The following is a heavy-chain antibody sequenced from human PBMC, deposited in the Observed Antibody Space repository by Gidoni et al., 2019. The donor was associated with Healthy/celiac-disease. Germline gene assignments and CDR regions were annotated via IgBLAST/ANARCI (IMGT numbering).Heavy chain of an antibody. V-gene: IGHV1-18*01. CDR3: ARGKACDI. CDR2: ISAYNGNT. Sequence: QVQLVQSGAEVKKPGASVTVSCKASGYTFTSYGISWVRQAPGQGVEWMGWISAYNGNTNYGKKVQGRVTLTTDPSTSTAYMEVRSLGADDTAVYYCARGKACDIWGQGTMVTVSS. CDR1: GYTFTSYG. J-gene: IGHJ3*02.